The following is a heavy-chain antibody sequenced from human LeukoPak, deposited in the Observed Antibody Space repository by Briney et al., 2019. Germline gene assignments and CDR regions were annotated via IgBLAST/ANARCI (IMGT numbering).Heavy chain of an antibody. CDR3: ARLLRVGLFDY. V-gene: IGHV4-34*01. Sequence: SETLSLTCGVYGGSFSDNYWSWIRQPPGKGLEWIGEINHSGSTNYNPSLKSRITISVDTSKNQLSLRLSSVTAADTAVYYCARLLRVGLFDYWGQGTLVTVSS. CDR1: GGSFSDNY. J-gene: IGHJ4*02. D-gene: IGHD2-8*02. CDR2: INHSGST.